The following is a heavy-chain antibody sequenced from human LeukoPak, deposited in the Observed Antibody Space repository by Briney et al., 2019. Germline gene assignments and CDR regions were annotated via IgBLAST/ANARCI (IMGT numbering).Heavy chain of an antibody. D-gene: IGHD3-3*01. J-gene: IGHJ4*02. CDR3: GTYYDFWSGYRPVDY. V-gene: IGHV3-73*01. Sequence: GGSLRLSCAASGFTFSGSAMHWVRQASGKGLEWVGRIRSKANSYATAYAASVKGRFTISRDDSKNTAYLQMNSLKTEDTAVYYCGTYYDFWSGYRPVDYWGQGTLVTVSS. CDR2: IRSKANSYAT. CDR1: GFTFSGSA.